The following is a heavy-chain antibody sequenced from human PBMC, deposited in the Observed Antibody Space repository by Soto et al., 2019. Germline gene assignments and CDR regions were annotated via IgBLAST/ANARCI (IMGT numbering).Heavy chain of an antibody. Sequence: PGGSLRLSCAASGCGFSSYWMHWVRQAPGKGLVWVSRTNNDGSATTYADSVRGRFTSFRDNAKNTLFLQMTSLGVEDTAVYYCAREMATISLGAFDIWGEGTMVTVSS. D-gene: IGHD5-12*01. J-gene: IGHJ3*02. CDR3: AREMATISLGAFDI. CDR1: GCGFSSYW. V-gene: IGHV3-74*01. CDR2: TNNDGSAT.